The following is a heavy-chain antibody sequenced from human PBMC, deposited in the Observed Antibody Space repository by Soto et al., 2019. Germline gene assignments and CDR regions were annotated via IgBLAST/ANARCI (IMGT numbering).Heavy chain of an antibody. D-gene: IGHD6-6*01. J-gene: IGHJ4*02. CDR1: GFTFATFA. V-gene: IGHV3-23*01. CDR3: AKSLVARPYDY. Sequence: EVQLLESGGGLVQPGGSLRLSCAASGFTFATFAWAWVAKLQARGLEWVSAISGSGGNTYYADSVKGRFTISRDNSKNTLYLQMNSLRAEDTAVYYCAKSLVARPYDYWGQGTLVTVSS. CDR2: ISGSGGNT.